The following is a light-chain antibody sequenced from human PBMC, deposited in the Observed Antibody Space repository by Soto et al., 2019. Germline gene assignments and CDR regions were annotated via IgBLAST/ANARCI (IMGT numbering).Light chain of an antibody. CDR2: DAS. J-gene: IGKJ4*01. CDR3: QQRSNWPPLT. CDR1: QSVSSY. V-gene: IGKV3-11*01. Sequence: IVLTQSLATLSFSPGERATLSCRASQSVSSYLAWYQQKPGQAPRLLIYDASNRATGTPDRFSGSGSGTDFTLTISSLEPEDFAVYYCQQRSNWPPLTFGGGTKVEIK.